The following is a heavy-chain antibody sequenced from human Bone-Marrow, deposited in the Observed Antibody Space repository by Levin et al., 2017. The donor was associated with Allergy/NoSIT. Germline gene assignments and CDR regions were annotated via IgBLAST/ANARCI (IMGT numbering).Heavy chain of an antibody. J-gene: IGHJ3*02. V-gene: IGHV3-23*01. CDR2: IRAIGDRT. Sequence: PGGSLRLSCVASGFTFSTYAMTWVRQAPGKGLEWVSTIRAIGDRTFYADSVKGRFTISRDNSQNTLSLQMNSLRSEDTALYYCAKERGGYCSPTSCDATAFDIWGQGTMVTVSS. CDR1: GFTFSTYA. D-gene: IGHD2-2*01. CDR3: AKERGGYCSPTSCDATAFDI.